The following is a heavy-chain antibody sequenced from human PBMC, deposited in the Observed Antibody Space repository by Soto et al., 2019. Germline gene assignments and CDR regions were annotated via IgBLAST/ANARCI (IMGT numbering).Heavy chain of an antibody. J-gene: IGHJ4*02. CDR2: IYYSGST. CDR1: GGSISSGDYY. D-gene: IGHD1-7*01. Sequence: QVQLQESGPGLVKPSQTLSLTCTVSGGSISSGDYYWSWIRQPPGKGLEWIGYIYYSGSTYYNPSLKSRVTISVDTSKYQFALKLSSVTAADTAVYYCASVRTTLILFDYWGREPWSPSPQ. CDR3: ASVRTTLILFDY. V-gene: IGHV4-30-4*01.